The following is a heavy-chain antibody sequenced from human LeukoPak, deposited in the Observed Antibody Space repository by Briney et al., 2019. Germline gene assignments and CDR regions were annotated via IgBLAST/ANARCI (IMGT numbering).Heavy chain of an antibody. CDR2: INHSGST. CDR3: AVIDSSGYPTSY. CDR1: GGSISSSSYY. D-gene: IGHD3-22*01. J-gene: IGHJ4*02. V-gene: IGHV4-39*07. Sequence: SETLSLTCTVSGGSISSSSYYWGWIRQPPGKGLEWIGEINHSGSTNYNPSLKSRVTISVDTSKNQFSLKLSSVTAADTAVYYCAVIDSSGYPTSYWGQGTLVTVSS.